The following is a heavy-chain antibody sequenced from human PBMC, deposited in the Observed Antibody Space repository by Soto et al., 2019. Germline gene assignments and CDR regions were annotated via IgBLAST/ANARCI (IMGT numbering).Heavy chain of an antibody. CDR2: ISAYNGNT. CDR1: GGTFSSYA. J-gene: IGHJ4*02. D-gene: IGHD2-15*01. Sequence: QVQLVQSGAEVKKPGSSVKVSCKASGGTFSSYAISWVRQAPGQGLEWMGWISAYNGNTNYAQKLQGRVTMTTDTSTSTAYMELRSLRSDDTAVYYCARTYCSGGSCYSFGMDYWGQGTLVTVSS. V-gene: IGHV1-18*01. CDR3: ARTYCSGGSCYSFGMDY.